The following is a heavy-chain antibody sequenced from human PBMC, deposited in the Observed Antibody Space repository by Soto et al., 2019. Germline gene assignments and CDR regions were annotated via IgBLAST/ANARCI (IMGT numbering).Heavy chain of an antibody. Sequence: SRRRSLPASGCTISSNALYWVRQAPGKGLEWVSAISDRGDTTHYADSVKGRFTISRDTSKNTLYLQLNTLRADDTAVYYCAKDKHGTTSFDYWGQGTLVTVSS. CDR1: GCTISSNA. D-gene: IGHD1-1*01. CDR2: ISDRGDTT. V-gene: IGHV3-23*01. CDR3: AKDKHGTTSFDY. J-gene: IGHJ4*02.